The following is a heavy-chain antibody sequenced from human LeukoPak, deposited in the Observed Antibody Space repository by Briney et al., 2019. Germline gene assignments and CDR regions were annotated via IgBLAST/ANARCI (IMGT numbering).Heavy chain of an antibody. Sequence: SETLSLTCTVSGASINKDYWAWIRQPPGRGLEWIGYVIDSDFNEANGDITNYNPSLETRVTTSRDTPKNQFSLKLSSKTAADTAIYYCVRASADSGGAFDVWGHGTVVTVSS. CDR3: VRASADSGGAFDV. V-gene: IGHV4-59*01. J-gene: IGHJ3*01. CDR2: VIDSDFNEANGDIT. CDR1: GASINKDY. D-gene: IGHD2-15*01.